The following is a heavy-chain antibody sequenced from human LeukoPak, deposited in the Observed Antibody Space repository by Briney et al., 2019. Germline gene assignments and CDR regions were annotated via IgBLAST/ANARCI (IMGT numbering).Heavy chain of an antibody. V-gene: IGHV4-4*02. CDR2: IYHSGST. CDR3: ARYRIAAAGIAYDY. J-gene: IGHJ4*02. D-gene: IGHD6-13*01. CDR1: GGSISSSNW. Sequence: SGTLSLTCAVSGGSISSSNWWSWVRQPPGKGLEWIGEIYHSGSTIYNPSLKSRVTISVDTSKNQFSLKLSSVTAADTAVYYCARYRIAAAGIAYDYWGQGTLVTVSS.